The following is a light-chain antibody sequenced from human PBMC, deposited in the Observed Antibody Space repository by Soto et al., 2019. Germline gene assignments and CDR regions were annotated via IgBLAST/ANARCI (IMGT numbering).Light chain of an antibody. V-gene: IGLV2-14*01. Sequence: QSALTQPASVSGSPGQSITISCTGTSSDVGGYNYVSWYQQHPGKAPKLMIYEVSNRTSGVSNRFSGSKSGNTASLTISGLQAEDEADYSCSSYTSSSIDYVFGTGTKLTVL. J-gene: IGLJ1*01. CDR2: EVS. CDR3: SSYTSSSIDYV. CDR1: SSDVGGYNY.